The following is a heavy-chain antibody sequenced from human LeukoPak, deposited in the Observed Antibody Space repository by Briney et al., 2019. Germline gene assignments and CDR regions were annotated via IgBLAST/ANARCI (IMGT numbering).Heavy chain of an antibody. CDR1: GFTFSSYA. D-gene: IGHD2-2*01. CDR2: ISYDGSNK. J-gene: IGHJ4*02. V-gene: IGHV3-30-3*01. Sequence: PGGSLRLSCAASGFTFSSYAMHWVRQAPGKGLEWVAVISYDGSNKYYADSVKGRFTISRDNSKNTLYLQMNSLRAEDTAVYYCARDPEQYPFDYWGQGTLVTVSS. CDR3: ARDPEQYPFDY.